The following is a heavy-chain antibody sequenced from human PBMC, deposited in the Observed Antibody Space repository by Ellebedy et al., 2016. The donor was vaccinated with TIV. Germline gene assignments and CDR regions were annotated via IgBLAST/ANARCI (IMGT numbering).Heavy chain of an antibody. D-gene: IGHD6-13*01. CDR3: ARDTSSSWYLPPNNWFDP. Sequence: GESLKISXAASGFTFSSYSMNWVRQAPGKGLEWVSSISSSSSYIYYADSVKGRFTISRDNAKNSLYLQMNSLRAEDTAVYYCARDTSSSWYLPPNNWFDPWGQGTLVTVS. CDR1: GFTFSSYS. V-gene: IGHV3-21*01. J-gene: IGHJ5*02. CDR2: ISSSSSYI.